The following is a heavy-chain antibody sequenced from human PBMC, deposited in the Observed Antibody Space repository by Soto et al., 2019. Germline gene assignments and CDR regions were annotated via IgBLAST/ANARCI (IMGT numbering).Heavy chain of an antibody. J-gene: IGHJ6*02. CDR3: ARNGVNYYGMDV. CDR2: IYYSGST. CDR1: GGSISSYY. Sequence: LSLTCTVSGGSISSYYWSWIRQPPGKGLEWIGYIYYSGSTNYNPSLKSRVAISVDTSKNQFSLKLSSVTAADTAVYYCARNGVNYYGMDVWGQGTTVTVSS. V-gene: IGHV4-59*01. D-gene: IGHD2-21*01.